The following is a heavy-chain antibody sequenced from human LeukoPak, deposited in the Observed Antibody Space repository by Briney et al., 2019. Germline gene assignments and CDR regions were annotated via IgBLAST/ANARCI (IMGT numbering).Heavy chain of an antibody. D-gene: IGHD6-19*01. J-gene: IGHJ4*02. V-gene: IGHV4-30-2*01. Sequence: SQTLSLICAVSGGSISSGGYSWSWIRQPPGKGLEWIGYIYHSGTTYYNPSLKSRVTISVDRSKTQFSLKLSSVTAADTAVYYGARAVVSSGWLDYWGQGTLVTVSS. CDR2: IYHSGTT. CDR3: ARAVVSSGWLDY. CDR1: GGSISSGGYS.